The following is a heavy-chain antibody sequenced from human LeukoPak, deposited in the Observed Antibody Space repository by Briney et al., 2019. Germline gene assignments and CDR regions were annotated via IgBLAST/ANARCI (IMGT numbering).Heavy chain of an antibody. V-gene: IGHV5-51*01. Sequence: GQSLTFSCPGSGHSFPSYWIGWVRQIPGKGLEWMGLISPGDADTRYSPSFQGQVTISADKSILTAYLQWSSLKASDTAMYYCARTMVRGVITSSFDFWGQGTLSPSPQ. CDR1: GHSFPSYW. CDR3: ARTMVRGVITSSFDF. D-gene: IGHD3-10*01. CDR2: ISPGDADT. J-gene: IGHJ4*02.